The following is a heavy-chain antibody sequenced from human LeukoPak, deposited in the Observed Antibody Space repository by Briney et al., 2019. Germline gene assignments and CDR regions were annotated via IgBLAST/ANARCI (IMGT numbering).Heavy chain of an antibody. CDR2: ISGSGGST. Sequence: GGSLRLSCAASGFTFNNYAMSWVRQAPGKGLEWVSTISGSGGSTYYADSVKGRFTISRDNSKNTLYLQMNSVRAEDTAFYYCARRSYYDSTGYPFDYWGQGALVTGSS. CDR1: GFTFNNYA. D-gene: IGHD3-22*01. CDR3: ARRSYYDSTGYPFDY. J-gene: IGHJ4*02. V-gene: IGHV3-23*01.